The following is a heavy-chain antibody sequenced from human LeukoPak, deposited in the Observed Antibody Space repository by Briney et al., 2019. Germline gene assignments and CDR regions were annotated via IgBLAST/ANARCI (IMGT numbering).Heavy chain of an antibody. D-gene: IGHD4-17*01. CDR3: AKDDLRYYFDY. V-gene: IGHV3-33*06. CDR1: GFTFSSYG. J-gene: IGHJ4*02. CDR2: IWYDGSNK. Sequence: PGGSLRLSCAASGFTFSSYGMHLVRQAPGKGLEWVAVIWYDGSNKYYADSVKGRFTISRDNSKNTLYLQMNSLRAEDTAVYYCAKDDLRYYFDYWGQGTLVTVPS.